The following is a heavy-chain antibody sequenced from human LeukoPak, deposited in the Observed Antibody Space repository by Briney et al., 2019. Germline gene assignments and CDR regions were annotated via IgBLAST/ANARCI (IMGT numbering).Heavy chain of an antibody. V-gene: IGHV4-30-4*01. CDR2: IYYSGST. Sequence: PSQTLSLTCTVSGGSISSGDYYWSWIRQPPGKGLEWIGYIYYSGSTYQNPSFKSRVTILVDTSKNQFSLKLSSVTAADTAVYHCVRRYRSGGRCYLDYWGQGTLVTVSS. CDR3: VRRYRSGGRCYLDY. CDR1: GGSISSGDYY. J-gene: IGHJ4*02. D-gene: IGHD2-15*01.